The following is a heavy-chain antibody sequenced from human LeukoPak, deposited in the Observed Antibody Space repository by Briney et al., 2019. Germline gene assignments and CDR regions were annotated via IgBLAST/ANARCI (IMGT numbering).Heavy chain of an antibody. CDR1: GYTFTSYY. J-gene: IGHJ4*02. CDR3: ARLEGQTAMVTD. Sequence: ASVKVSCKASGYTFTSYYIHGVPQAPGQGLEWMRLIIASGGTTIYAEKFQGRVTMTRDTSTSTVYMELSSLRSEDTAVYYCARLEGQTAMVTDWGQGTLVTVSS. V-gene: IGHV1-46*01. CDR2: IIASGGTT. D-gene: IGHD5-18*01.